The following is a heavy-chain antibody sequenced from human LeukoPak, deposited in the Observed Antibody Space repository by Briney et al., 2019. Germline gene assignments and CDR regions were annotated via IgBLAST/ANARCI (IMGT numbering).Heavy chain of an antibody. CDR1: GFTFSSYS. Sequence: PGGSLRLSCAASGFTFSSYSMNWVRQAPGKGLEWVSSISSSSYIYYADSVKGRFTISRDNAKNSLYLQMNSLRAEDTAVYYCARTITMIVVDVVFDYWGQGTLVTVSS. V-gene: IGHV3-21*01. J-gene: IGHJ4*02. CDR3: ARTITMIVVDVVFDY. D-gene: IGHD3-22*01. CDR2: ISSSSYI.